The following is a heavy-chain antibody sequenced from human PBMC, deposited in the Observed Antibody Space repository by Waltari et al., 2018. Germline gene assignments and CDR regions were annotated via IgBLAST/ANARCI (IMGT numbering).Heavy chain of an antibody. D-gene: IGHD3-10*01. CDR1: GGTFRSYA. Sequence: QVQLVQSGAEVKKPGSSVKVSCEASGGTFRSYAISWVRQAPGQGLEWMGGIIPIFGTANYAQKFQGRVTITADESTSTAYMELSSLRSEDTAVYYCASYNPRRQNNWFDPWGQGTLVTVSS. CDR3: ASYNPRRQNNWFDP. J-gene: IGHJ5*02. V-gene: IGHV1-69*13. CDR2: IIPIFGTA.